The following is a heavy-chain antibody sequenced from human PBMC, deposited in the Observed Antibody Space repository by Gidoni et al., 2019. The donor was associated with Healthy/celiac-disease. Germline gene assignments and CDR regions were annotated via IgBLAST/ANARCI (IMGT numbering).Heavy chain of an antibody. D-gene: IGHD3-10*01. CDR3: ARATMVQGPNEANDY. J-gene: IGHJ4*02. Sequence: QVQLVQSGAEVKKPGASVKVSCKASGYTFTGYYMHWVRQAPGQGLEWMGWINPNSGGTNYAQKFQGRVTMTRDTSISTAYMELSRLRSDDTAVYYCARATMVQGPNEANDYWGQGTLVTVSS. V-gene: IGHV1-2*02. CDR2: INPNSGGT. CDR1: GYTFTGYY.